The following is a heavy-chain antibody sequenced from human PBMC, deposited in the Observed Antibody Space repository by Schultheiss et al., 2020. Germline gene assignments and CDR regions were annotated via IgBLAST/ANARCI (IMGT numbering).Heavy chain of an antibody. D-gene: IGHD6-13*01. J-gene: IGHJ4*02. CDR3: AREGRFDTSNWPFDY. CDR2: ISGSGGST. V-gene: IGHV3-23*01. Sequence: GGSLRLSCAASGFTFSSYAMSWVRQAPGKGLEWVSAISGSGGSTYYADSVKGRFTLSRDNSKNTLFLEMNSLRTEDTAVYYCAREGRFDTSNWPFDYWGQGTLVTVSS. CDR1: GFTFSSYA.